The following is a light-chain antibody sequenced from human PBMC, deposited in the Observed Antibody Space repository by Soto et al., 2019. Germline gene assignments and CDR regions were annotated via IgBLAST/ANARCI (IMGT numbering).Light chain of an antibody. Sequence: DIQMTQSPSSLSASVRDRVTITCQASQDISNYLNWYQQKPGKAPKLLIYDASNLETGVPSRFSGSGSGTDFTFTISSLQPEDIATYYCLQYDNLPYTFGQGTKLEIK. CDR1: QDISNY. J-gene: IGKJ2*01. CDR3: LQYDNLPYT. CDR2: DAS. V-gene: IGKV1-33*01.